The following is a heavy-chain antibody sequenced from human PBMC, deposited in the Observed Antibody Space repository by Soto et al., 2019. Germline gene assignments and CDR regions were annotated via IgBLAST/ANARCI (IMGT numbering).Heavy chain of an antibody. CDR2: ISGSGANS. V-gene: IGHV3-23*01. J-gene: IGHJ4*02. CDR3: ANWVEGSHVYFDY. D-gene: IGHD6-13*01. Sequence: EVQLLESGGGLVQPGGSLTLSCAASGFFFSAYAMTWARRAPGKGLEWVSAISGSGANSYYEDSVKGRFTISRDNSKNPLYLQMNSLRAEDTAVYYCANWVEGSHVYFDYWGRGTLVTVSS. CDR1: GFFFSAYA.